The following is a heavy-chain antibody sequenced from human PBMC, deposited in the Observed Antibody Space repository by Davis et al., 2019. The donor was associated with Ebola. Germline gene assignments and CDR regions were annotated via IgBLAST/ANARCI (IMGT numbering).Heavy chain of an antibody. V-gene: IGHV3-21*04. CDR1: GFTFSSYS. CDR3: AREGHTSGYCGCFDD. J-gene: IGHJ4*02. Sequence: PGGSLRLSCAASGFTFSSYSLSWVRQAPGKGLEWVAYIDRSSSHIYYADAVKGRFSISRDDSKNTVDLQMDRLRVDDTAVYYCAREGHTSGYCGCFDDWGRGTLVTVSS. D-gene: IGHD3-22*01. CDR2: IDRSSSHI.